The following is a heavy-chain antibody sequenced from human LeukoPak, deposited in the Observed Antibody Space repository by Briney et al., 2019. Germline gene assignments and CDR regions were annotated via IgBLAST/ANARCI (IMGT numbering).Heavy chain of an antibody. CDR2: IYYSGST. J-gene: IGHJ4*02. CDR1: GGSVSSSTYS. Sequence: AQTLSLTCTVSGGSVSSSTYSWGWIRQPPGKGLEWIGNIYYSGSTYYNPSLKSRVTMSVDTSNNQFSLKTHSVTPAATAVYFCAKLSKGRFFDYIFDYWGQGTLVTVSS. V-gene: IGHV4-39*01. D-gene: IGHD3-9*01. CDR3: AKLSKGRFFDYIFDY.